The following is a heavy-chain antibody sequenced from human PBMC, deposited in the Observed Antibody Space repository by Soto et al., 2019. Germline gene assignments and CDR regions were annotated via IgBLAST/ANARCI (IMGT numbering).Heavy chain of an antibody. D-gene: IGHD3-10*01. CDR1: GYTFTSYG. Sequence: QVQLVQSGAEVKKPGASVKVSCKASGYTFTSYGVSWVRQAPGQGLEWMGWISGYNGYTNYAQKPQGRVNMTTDTATSTSYMDLRTLRSDDTAVYYCARSRKYYYGSGSPYYYVMEVWGQGITVTVSS. CDR3: ARSRKYYYGSGSPYYYVMEV. V-gene: IGHV1-18*04. CDR2: ISGYNGYT. J-gene: IGHJ6*02.